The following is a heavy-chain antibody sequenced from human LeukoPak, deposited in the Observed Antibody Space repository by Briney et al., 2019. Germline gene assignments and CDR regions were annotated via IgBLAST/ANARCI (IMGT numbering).Heavy chain of an antibody. CDR3: ARTPTTVTTWDH. CDR1: VYIFTGYY. Sequence: ASVTVSCKASVYIFTGYYMHWVRQAPGQGLEWMGWINPNSGGTNYAQKFQGRVTMTRDTSISTAYMELSRLRSDDTAVYYCARTPTTVTTWDHWGQGTLVTVSS. CDR2: INPNSGGT. D-gene: IGHD4-17*01. J-gene: IGHJ4*02. V-gene: IGHV1-2*02.